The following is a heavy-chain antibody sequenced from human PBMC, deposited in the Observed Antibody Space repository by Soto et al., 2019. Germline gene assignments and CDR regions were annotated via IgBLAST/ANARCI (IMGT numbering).Heavy chain of an antibody. Sequence: QVQLVASGGGLVKPGGSLRLSCAASGFTFRDYYMAWIRQAPGKGLEWISYISGSTTGIYYADSVKGRFTISRDNAETTLYLQLSGLRAEDTAVYYCARVAAVGIYYFDYWGQGTLVTVSS. CDR1: GFTFRDYY. V-gene: IGHV3-11*01. D-gene: IGHD6-13*01. CDR2: ISGSTTGI. CDR3: ARVAAVGIYYFDY. J-gene: IGHJ4*02.